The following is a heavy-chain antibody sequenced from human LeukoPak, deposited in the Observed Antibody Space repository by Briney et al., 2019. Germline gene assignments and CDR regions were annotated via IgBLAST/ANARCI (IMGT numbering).Heavy chain of an antibody. CDR2: INHSGST. Sequence: SETLSLTCAVYVGSFSGYYWSWIRQPPGKGLEWIGEINHSGSTNYNPSLKSRVTISVDTSKNQFSLKLSSVTAADTAVYYCARGSNWGDYWGQGTLVTVSS. D-gene: IGHD7-27*01. J-gene: IGHJ4*02. V-gene: IGHV4-34*01. CDR3: ARGSNWGDY. CDR1: VGSFSGYY.